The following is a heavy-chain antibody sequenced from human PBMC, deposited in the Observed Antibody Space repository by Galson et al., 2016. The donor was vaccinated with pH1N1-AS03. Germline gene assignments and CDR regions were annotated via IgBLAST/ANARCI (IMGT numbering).Heavy chain of an antibody. CDR2: IYPGNPDT. J-gene: IGHJ4*02. V-gene: IGHV5-51*01. D-gene: IGHD5-24*01. Sequence: QSGAEVTKPGESLKISCKTSGSIFTSYWVAWVRHMPGKGLEWMGIIYPGNPDTRYSPSFQGQVTISADRSINTAYLQWSSLMASDTAIYYCARQVRDGYNDYFDYWGQGILVTVSS. CDR1: GSIFTSYW. CDR3: ARQVRDGYNDYFDY.